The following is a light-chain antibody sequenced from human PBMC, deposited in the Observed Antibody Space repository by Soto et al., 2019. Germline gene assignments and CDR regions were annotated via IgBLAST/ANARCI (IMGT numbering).Light chain of an antibody. Sequence: EIVMTQSPGTLSLSPGERATLSCSASQSVSSSYFAWYQQKPGQAPRLLIYGASNRATGIPARFSGTGSGTDFTLTINNLEPEDFAVYYCQVRTNWSIAFGRGTRLEIK. J-gene: IGKJ5*01. CDR2: GAS. CDR1: QSVSSSY. V-gene: IGKV3-11*01. CDR3: QVRTNWSIA.